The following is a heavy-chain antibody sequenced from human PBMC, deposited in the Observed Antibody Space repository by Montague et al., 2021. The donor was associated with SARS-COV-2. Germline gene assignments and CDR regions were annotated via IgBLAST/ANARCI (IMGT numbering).Heavy chain of an antibody. J-gene: IGHJ6*02. CDR3: GLGRGFAVGNHYYYSYGLDV. Sequence: SETLSLTCTVFGGSIRSSSHFWGWFRQPPGQRLEWIGTTSYSGSTXYSPSLKSRVIISADTSKNQFSLNLRSVTAADTAVYFCGLGRGFAVGNHYYYSYGLDVWGQGTTVTVSS. D-gene: IGHD3-10*01. CDR1: GGSIRSSSHF. V-gene: IGHV4-39*07. CDR2: TSYSGST.